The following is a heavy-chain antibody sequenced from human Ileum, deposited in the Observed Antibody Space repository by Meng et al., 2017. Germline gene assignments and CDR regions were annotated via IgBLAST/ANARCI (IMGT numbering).Heavy chain of an antibody. J-gene: IGHJ4*02. V-gene: IGHV1-46*01. D-gene: IGHD3-16*01. CDR3: VREFRGGYFDY. Sequence: QGQLGQSGAEVKKPGASVKVSCKSSEYSFSNYYLHWMRQAPGQGLEWLGVSNPGGGSTNYAQKFQGRVTMTRDTSANTVYMELGSLKSEDTAVYYCVREFRGGYFDYWGQGTLVTVSS. CDR1: EYSFSNYY. CDR2: SNPGGGST.